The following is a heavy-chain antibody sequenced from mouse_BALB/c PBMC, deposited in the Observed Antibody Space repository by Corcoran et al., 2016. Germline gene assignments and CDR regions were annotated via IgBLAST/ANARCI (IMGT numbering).Heavy chain of an antibody. CDR3: AITTVPRYFDV. V-gene: IGHV14-1*02. J-gene: IGHJ1*01. Sequence: EVQLQQSGAELVPPAALVKLSCKASGFNIKDYYMHWVKQRPEQGLEWIGWIDPENGNTIYDPKFQGKASITADTSSNTAYLQLSSLTSEDTAVYYCAITTVPRYFDVWGAGTTVTVSS. CDR1: GFNIKDYY. D-gene: IGHD1-1*01. CDR2: IDPENGNT.